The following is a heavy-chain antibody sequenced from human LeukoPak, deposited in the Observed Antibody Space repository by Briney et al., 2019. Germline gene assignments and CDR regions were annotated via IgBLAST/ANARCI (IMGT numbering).Heavy chain of an antibody. D-gene: IGHD6-13*01. J-gene: IGHJ4*02. V-gene: IGHV1-2*02. CDR2: IDPSSGGT. CDR3: ARPPRRIAAAGTESRYFDY. CDR1: GYTFTGYY. Sequence: GASVKVSCKASGYTFTGYYMHWVRQAPGQGLEWMGWIDPSSGGTNYAQKFQGRVTMTRDTSISTAYMELSRLRSDDTAVYYCARPPRRIAAAGTESRYFDYWGQGTLVTASS.